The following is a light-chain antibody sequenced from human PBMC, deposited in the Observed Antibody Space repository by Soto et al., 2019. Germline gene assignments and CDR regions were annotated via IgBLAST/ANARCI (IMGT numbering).Light chain of an antibody. CDR1: QSVGIW. CDR3: QQYFAYPLT. J-gene: IGKJ1*01. V-gene: IGKV1-5*01. CDR2: GAS. Sequence: DIQLTQSPPTLSASVGDRVTITCRASQSVGIWLAWYQHKPGKAPKVFVYGASSLETGVPSRFGGSGSATEFPLVINGLQADDSATYYCQQYFAYPLTFGQGTKVEVK.